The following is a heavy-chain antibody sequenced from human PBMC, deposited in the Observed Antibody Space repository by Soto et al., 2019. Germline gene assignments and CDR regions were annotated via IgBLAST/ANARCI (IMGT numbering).Heavy chain of an antibody. CDR3: AKDAASRFYYYYYMDV. V-gene: IGHV3-23*01. CDR1: GFTFSSYA. CDR2: ISGSGGST. J-gene: IGHJ6*03. D-gene: IGHD6-13*01. Sequence: HPGGSLRLSCAASGFTFSSYAMSWVRQAPGKGLEWVSAISGSGGSTYYADSVKGRFTISRDNSKNTLYLQMNSLRAEDTAVYYCAKDAASRFYYYYYMDVWGKGTTVTGS.